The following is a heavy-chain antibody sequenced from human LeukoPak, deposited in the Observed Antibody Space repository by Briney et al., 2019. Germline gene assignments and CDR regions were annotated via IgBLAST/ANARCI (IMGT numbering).Heavy chain of an antibody. V-gene: IGHV1-46*04. D-gene: IGHD1-1*01. CDR1: GYTFSRYY. CDR3: TRGGYRGPRVAFDS. J-gene: IGHJ4*02. CDR2: ISPSGAST. Sequence: GASLNLSCTASGYTFSRYYMHWVRQAPGQGLEWIGIISPSGASTSYAHNLKGIVTMTRDTSTNTVYMQLSILRSEDTAVYYCTRGGYRGPRVAFDSWGQGTLVTVSS.